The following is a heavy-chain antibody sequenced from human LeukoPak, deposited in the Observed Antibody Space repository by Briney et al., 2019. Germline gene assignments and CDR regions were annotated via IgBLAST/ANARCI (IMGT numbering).Heavy chain of an antibody. V-gene: IGHV3-30*18. CDR2: ISYDGSNK. CDR3: AKDPAYGDYVGY. Sequence: GRSLRLSCAASGFTFSSYGMHWVRQAPGKGLEWVAVISYDGSNKCYADPVKGRFTISRDNSKNTLYLQMNSLRAEDTAVYYCAKDPAYGDYVGYWGQGTLVTVSS. D-gene: IGHD4-17*01. CDR1: GFTFSSYG. J-gene: IGHJ4*02.